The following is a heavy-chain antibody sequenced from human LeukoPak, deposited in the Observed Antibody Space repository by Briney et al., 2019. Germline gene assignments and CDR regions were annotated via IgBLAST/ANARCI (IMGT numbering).Heavy chain of an antibody. Sequence: GGSLRLSCEACGFTFALFAMTWVRQGQGKGLEWVSVIQSGGNTFYADSVKGRFTTSRDHSENTLYLQMNRLRAEDTAVYYCASSTQLWNTQWGHGTLVTVSS. V-gene: IGHV3-66*01. J-gene: IGHJ4*01. CDR3: ASSTQLWNTQ. CDR2: IQSGGNT. CDR1: GFTFALFA. D-gene: IGHD1/OR15-1a*01.